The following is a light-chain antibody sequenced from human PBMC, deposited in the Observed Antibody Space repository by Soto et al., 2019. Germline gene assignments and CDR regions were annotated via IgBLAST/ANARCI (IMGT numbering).Light chain of an antibody. V-gene: IGKV1-17*01. CDR2: AAS. CDR3: LQHNSYPLT. J-gene: IGKJ4*01. CDR1: QGIRNA. Sequence: DIQMTQSPSSLSASVGDRVTITCRAGQGIRNALGWYQQKPGKAPKRLIYAASTLQSGVPSRFSGSGSGTEFTLTISSLQPEDFATYYCLQHNSYPLTFGGGTKVEIK.